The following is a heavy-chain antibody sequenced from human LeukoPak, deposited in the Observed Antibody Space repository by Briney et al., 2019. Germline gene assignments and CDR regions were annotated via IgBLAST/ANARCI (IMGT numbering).Heavy chain of an antibody. CDR2: ISSSSSYT. J-gene: IGHJ4*02. CDR3: ARGGQQHIDY. Sequence: GGSLRLSCAASGFTFSDYYMRWIRQAPGKGLVWVSYISSSSSYTNYADSVKGRFTISRDNAKNSLYLQMSSLRAEDTAVYYCARGGQQHIDYWGQGTLVTVSS. D-gene: IGHD6-13*01. CDR1: GFTFSDYY. V-gene: IGHV3-11*05.